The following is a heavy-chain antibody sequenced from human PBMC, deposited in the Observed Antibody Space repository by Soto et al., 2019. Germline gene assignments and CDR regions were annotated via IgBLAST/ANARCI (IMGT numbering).Heavy chain of an antibody. J-gene: IGHJ4*02. Sequence: SATLSLTCNVSGGSISSSRSYWAWFRQPPGKELEWIANIFYAGNTYYNPSLKSRVTVSVDTSKNQFSLKLSSVTAADTAVYYCAREGDYDSSGSIDYWGQGTLVTVSS. D-gene: IGHD3-22*01. CDR2: IFYAGNT. CDR3: AREGDYDSSGSIDY. CDR1: GGSISSSRSY. V-gene: IGHV4-39*07.